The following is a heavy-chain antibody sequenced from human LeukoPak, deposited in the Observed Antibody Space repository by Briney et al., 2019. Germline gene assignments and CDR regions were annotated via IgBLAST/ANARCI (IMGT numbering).Heavy chain of an antibody. D-gene: IGHD6-19*01. CDR1: GDSVSSNSAA. V-gene: IGHV6-1*01. Sequence: SQTLSLTCALSGDSVSSNSAAWNWVRQSPSRGLEWLGRTYYRSKWYNDYAVSVKSRITINPDTSKNQFSLQLNSVTPEDTAVYYSARDNNIAVADAFDYWGQGTLVTVSS. CDR3: ARDNNIAVADAFDY. J-gene: IGHJ4*02. CDR2: TYYRSKWYN.